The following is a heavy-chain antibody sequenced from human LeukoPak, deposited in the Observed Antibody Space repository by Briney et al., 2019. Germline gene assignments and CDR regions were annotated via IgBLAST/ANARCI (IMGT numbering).Heavy chain of an antibody. CDR3: QVRGQDYYYYMDV. CDR2: INHSGST. D-gene: IGHD3-10*01. Sequence: PSETLSLTCTVSGGSISNYYWSWIRQPPGKGLEWIGEINHSGSTNYNPSLKSRVTISVDTSKNQFSLKLSSVTAADTAVYYCQVRGQDYYYYMDVWGKGTTVTISS. V-gene: IGHV4-34*01. CDR1: GGSISNYY. J-gene: IGHJ6*03.